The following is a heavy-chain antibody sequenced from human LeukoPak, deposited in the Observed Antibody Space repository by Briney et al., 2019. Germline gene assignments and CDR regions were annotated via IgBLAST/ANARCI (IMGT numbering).Heavy chain of an antibody. CDR3: ARLRRSGDSSGFYYYYDY. V-gene: IGHV3-21*06. CDR1: GFTFTSFS. D-gene: IGHD3-22*01. CDR2: INTVATYI. Sequence: GGSLRLSCAASGFTFTSFSFNWVRQPPGKGLEWVSSINTVATYIYYADSVRGRFTISRDNSKNSLYLQMNSLRAEDTGVYYCARLRRSGDSSGFYYYYDYWGQGTLVTVSS. J-gene: IGHJ4*02.